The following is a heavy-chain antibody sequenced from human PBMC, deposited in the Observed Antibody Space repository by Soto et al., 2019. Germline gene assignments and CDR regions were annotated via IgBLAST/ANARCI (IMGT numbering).Heavy chain of an antibody. CDR2: VYYNENT. CDR3: ARRERYYGSPGWFDP. D-gene: IGHD3-10*01. V-gene: IGHV4-39*01. CDR1: GGSISSFTYS. J-gene: IGHJ5*02. Sequence: QLQLQESGPGLVKPSETLSLTCSVPGGSISSFTYSWGWIRQPPGKGLEWIGTVYYNENTYYNPSLKSRVTITVDTAKNQFSLNLRSVTAADTAMYFCARRERYYGSPGWFDPWGPGTLVTVSS.